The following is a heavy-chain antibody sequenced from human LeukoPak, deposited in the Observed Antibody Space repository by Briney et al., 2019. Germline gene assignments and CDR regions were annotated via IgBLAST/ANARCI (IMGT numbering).Heavy chain of an antibody. CDR3: ARDLGVAVAGMGEFDY. V-gene: IGHV1-69*01. Sequence: SVKVSCKASGGTFSSYAISWVPQAPGQGLEWMGGIIPIFGAANYAQKFQGRVTITADESTSTAYMELSSLRSEDTAVYYCARDLGVAVAGMGEFDYWGQGTLVTVSS. D-gene: IGHD6-19*01. CDR2: IIPIFGAA. J-gene: IGHJ4*02. CDR1: GGTFSSYA.